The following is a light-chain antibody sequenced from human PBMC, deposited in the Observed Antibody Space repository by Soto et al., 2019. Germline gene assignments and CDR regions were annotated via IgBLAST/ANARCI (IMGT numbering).Light chain of an antibody. J-gene: IGLJ2*01. CDR2: RNN. Sequence: QSVLTQPPSASGTPGQRVTISCSGSSSNIGSNYVYWYQQLPGMAPKLLIYRNNQRPSGVPDRFSGSKSGTSASLAISGLRSEDEADYYCAAWDDSLSGLVFGGGTKVTVL. V-gene: IGLV1-47*01. CDR3: AAWDDSLSGLV. CDR1: SSNIGSNY.